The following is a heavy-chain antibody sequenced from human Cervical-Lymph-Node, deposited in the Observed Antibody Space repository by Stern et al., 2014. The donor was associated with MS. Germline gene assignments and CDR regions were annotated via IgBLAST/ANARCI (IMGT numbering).Heavy chain of an antibody. CDR3: ARGLDWHFDL. D-gene: IGHD3-9*01. V-gene: IGHV4-31*03. CDR1: GYSISSARYY. J-gene: IGHJ2*01. Sequence: QLQLQESGPGLLKPSQTLSLTCTVSGYSISSARYYWSWIRQHPGKGLEWIGHIDYSRRTSPNPSLKSRVTISVDTSKSQFSLKLSSVTAADTAVYYCARGLDWHFDLWGRGTLVTVSS. CDR2: IDYSRRT.